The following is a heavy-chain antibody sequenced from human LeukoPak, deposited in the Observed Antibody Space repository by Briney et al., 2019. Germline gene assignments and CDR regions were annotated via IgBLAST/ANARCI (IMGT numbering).Heavy chain of an antibody. V-gene: IGHV4-34*01. CDR2: INHSGST. CDR3: AGGVIVMSYYYYYMDV. Sequence: SETLSLTCAVYGGSFSGYYWSWIRQPPGKGLEWVGEINHSGSTNYNPSLKSRVTISVDTSKNQFSLKLSSVTAADTAVYYCAGGVIVMSYYYYYMDVWGKGTTVTISS. D-gene: IGHD3-16*02. J-gene: IGHJ6*03. CDR1: GGSFSGYY.